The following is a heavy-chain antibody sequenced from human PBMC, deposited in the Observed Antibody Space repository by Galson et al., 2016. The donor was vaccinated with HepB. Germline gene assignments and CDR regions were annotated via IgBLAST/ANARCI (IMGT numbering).Heavy chain of an antibody. V-gene: IGHV4-39*01. CDR3: VRHSDCSGGTCYRDSWFDP. CDR1: GGSINGRNYY. Sequence: TLSLTCTVSGGSINGRNYYWGWTRQPPGKGLEWIGSISYGGRTYYNPSLQSRVTISLDTSRNQFSLKVTFVTAADTAVYYCVRHSDCSGGTCYRDSWFDPWGQGTLVTVSS. J-gene: IGHJ5*02. CDR2: ISYGGRT. D-gene: IGHD2-15*01.